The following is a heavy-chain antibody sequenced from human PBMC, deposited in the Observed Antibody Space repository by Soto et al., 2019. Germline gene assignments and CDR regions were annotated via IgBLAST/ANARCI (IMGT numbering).Heavy chain of an antibody. CDR2: ISYSGST. Sequence: XETLSRTCTISGDSINNYFWNWIRQSPGKGLEWIGYISYSGSTSYNPSLQSRVTISSDTSKNQFSLELSSVTAADTAVYYCARARQRDTGRGLDVWGQGTTVTVSS. CDR3: ARARQRDTGRGLDV. J-gene: IGHJ6*02. D-gene: IGHD5-18*01. V-gene: IGHV4-59*01. CDR1: GDSINNYF.